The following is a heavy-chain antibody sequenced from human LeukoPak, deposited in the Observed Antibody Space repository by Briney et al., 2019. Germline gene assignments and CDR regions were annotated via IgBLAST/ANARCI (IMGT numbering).Heavy chain of an antibody. Sequence: KASETLSLTCTVSGGFITSADYYWTWVRQNPGTGLEWIGYICYSGTTYYNPSLKSRVVISVDTSRNQFSLGVTSVTAADTAVYYCARKRDDGDYHIDYWGQGTLVTVS. J-gene: IGHJ4*02. CDR1: GGFITSADYY. CDR2: ICYSGTT. CDR3: ARKRDDGDYHIDY. V-gene: IGHV4-31*03. D-gene: IGHD4-17*01.